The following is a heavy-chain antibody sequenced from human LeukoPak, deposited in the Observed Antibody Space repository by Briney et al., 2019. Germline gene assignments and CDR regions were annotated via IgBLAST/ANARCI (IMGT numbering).Heavy chain of an antibody. Sequence: SETLSLTCAVYGGSFSGYSWSWIRQPPGKGLEWIGYIYRSGSTYYNPSLKSRVTISVDRSKNQFSLKLSSVTAADTAVYYCARVGYDSSGYNLFDYWGQGTLVTVSS. CDR3: ARVGYDSSGYNLFDY. J-gene: IGHJ4*02. D-gene: IGHD3-22*01. CDR2: IYRSGST. CDR1: GGSFSGYS. V-gene: IGHV4-30-2*01.